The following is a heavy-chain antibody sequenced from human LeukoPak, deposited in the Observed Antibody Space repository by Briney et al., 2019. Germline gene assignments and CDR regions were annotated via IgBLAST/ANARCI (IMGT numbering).Heavy chain of an antibody. V-gene: IGHV1-2*02. CDR1: GYTFTGYY. CDR2: INPNSGGT. J-gene: IGHJ4*02. D-gene: IGHD3-10*01. CDR3: AVPAGSPTEYYFDY. Sequence: ASVKVSCKASGYTFTGYYMHWVRQAPGQGLEWMGWINPNSGGTNYAQKFQGRVTMTRDTSISTAYMELSRLRSDDTAVYYCAVPAGSPTEYYFDYWGQGTLVTVSS.